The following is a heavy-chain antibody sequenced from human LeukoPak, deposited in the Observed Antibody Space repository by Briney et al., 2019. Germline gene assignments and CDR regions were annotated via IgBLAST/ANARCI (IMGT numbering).Heavy chain of an antibody. CDR2: IKSKTDGGTT. CDR3: ARIRRDGYHLQPFDS. CDR1: GFTFRNAW. V-gene: IGHV3-15*05. D-gene: IGHD5-24*01. J-gene: IGHJ4*02. Sequence: PGGSLSLSCAASGFTFRNAWMSWVRQAPGKGLEWVGRIKSKTDGGTTDYAAPVKGRFTISRDNAKNTLYLQMNSLRAEDTAVYYCARIRRDGYHLQPFDSWGQGTLVTVSS.